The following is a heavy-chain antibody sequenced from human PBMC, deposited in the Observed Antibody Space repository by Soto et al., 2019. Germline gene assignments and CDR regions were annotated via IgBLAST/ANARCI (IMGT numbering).Heavy chain of an antibody. D-gene: IGHD2-21*02. Sequence: ASVKVSCKASGGTFSSYAISWVRQAPGQGLEWMGRIIPIFGTANYAQKFQGRVTITADESTSTAYMELSSLRSEDTAVYYCARARLAPYCGGDCYSHYYYGMDVWGQGTTVTAP. CDR1: GGTFSSYA. V-gene: IGHV1-69*13. CDR2: IIPIFGTA. CDR3: ARARLAPYCGGDCYSHYYYGMDV. J-gene: IGHJ6*02.